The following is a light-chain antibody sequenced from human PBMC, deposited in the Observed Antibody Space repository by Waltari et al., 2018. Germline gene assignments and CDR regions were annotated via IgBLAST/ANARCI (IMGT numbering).Light chain of an antibody. CDR3: SSYTSSSTDVV. V-gene: IGLV2-14*01. Sequence: QSALTQPASVSGSPGQSIIISCTGTSSDVGGYNYVSWYQQHPGKAPKLMIYEVSNRPSGVSNRFSGSKSGNTASRTISGLQAEDEADYYCSSYTSSSTDVVFGGGTKLTVL. J-gene: IGLJ2*01. CDR1: SSDVGGYNY. CDR2: EVS.